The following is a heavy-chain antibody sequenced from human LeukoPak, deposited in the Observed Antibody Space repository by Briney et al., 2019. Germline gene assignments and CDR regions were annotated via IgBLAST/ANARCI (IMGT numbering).Heavy chain of an antibody. D-gene: IGHD6-13*01. V-gene: IGHV4-34*01. CDR3: ARGQQLGSYNWFDP. Sequence: PSETLSLTCAVYGGSFSGYYWNWIRQPPGKGLEWIGEINHSGSTNYNPPLKSRVTISVDTSKNQFSLKLSSVTAADTAVYYCARGQQLGSYNWFDPWGQGTLVTVSS. J-gene: IGHJ5*02. CDR1: GGSFSGYY. CDR2: INHSGST.